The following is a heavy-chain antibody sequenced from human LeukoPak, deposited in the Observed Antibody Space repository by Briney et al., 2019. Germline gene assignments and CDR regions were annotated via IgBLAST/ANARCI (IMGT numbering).Heavy chain of an antibody. D-gene: IGHD4-23*01. CDR2: IWYDGSNK. CDR3: AKDYGGYMDV. CDR1: GFTFSSYG. J-gene: IGHJ6*03. Sequence: GGSLRLSCAASGFTFSSYGMHWVRQAPGKGLEWVAVIWYDGSNKYHADSVKGRFTISRDNSKNTLYLQMNSLRAEDTAVYYCAKDYGGYMDVWGKGTTVTVSS. V-gene: IGHV3-33*06.